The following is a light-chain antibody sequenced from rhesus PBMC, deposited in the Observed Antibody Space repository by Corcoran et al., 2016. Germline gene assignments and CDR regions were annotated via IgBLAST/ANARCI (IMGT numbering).Light chain of an antibody. Sequence: QSALTQPRSVSKTLGQSVTISCTGTRNDVGGYNDVSWYQQHSGTAHRIIMYEVSKRPPGVSDRFSGSKSGNTASLTISGLQAEDEADYHCSSYRSPSTFVFGSGTKLTVI. V-gene: IGLV2S9*01. CDR1: RNDVGGYND. CDR3: SSYRSPSTFV. CDR2: EVS. J-gene: IGLJ6*01.